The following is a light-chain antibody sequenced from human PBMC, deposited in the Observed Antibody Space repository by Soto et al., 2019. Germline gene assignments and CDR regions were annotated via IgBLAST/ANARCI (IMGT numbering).Light chain of an antibody. CDR1: SSDIGGYYY. Sequence: QPVLTQPASVSGSPGQSITISCTGTSSDIGGYYYVSWYQHHPGKAPKLMIYQVTNRPSGVSNRFSGSKSGNTASLTISGLQAEDEGDYYCTSYSSSSTFYVFGAGTKLTVL. J-gene: IGLJ1*01. CDR2: QVT. CDR3: TSYSSSSTFYV. V-gene: IGLV2-14*01.